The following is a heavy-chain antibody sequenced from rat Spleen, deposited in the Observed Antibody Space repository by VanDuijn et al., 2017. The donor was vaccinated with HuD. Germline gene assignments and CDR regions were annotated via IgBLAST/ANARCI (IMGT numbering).Heavy chain of an antibody. J-gene: IGHJ2*01. CDR1: GFSLTSYN. CDR2: IWNTGGT. Sequence: QVQLKESGPGLVQPSQTLSLTCTVAGFSLTSYNVHWVRQPPGKGLEWMGVIWNTGGTRYNSALKSRLSISKDTSKSQVFLKMNSLQTEDTATYYCARDSPQLGAWYWGQGVMVTVSS. D-gene: IGHD5-1*01. V-gene: IGHV2-41*01. CDR3: ARDSPQLGAWY.